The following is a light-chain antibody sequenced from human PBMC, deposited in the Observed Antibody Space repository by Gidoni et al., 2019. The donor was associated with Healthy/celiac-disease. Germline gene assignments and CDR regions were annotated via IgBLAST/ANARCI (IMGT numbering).Light chain of an antibody. CDR2: GAS. Sequence: EIVMTQAPATLSVSPGERATLSCRASQSVSSNLAWYQQKPDQAPRLLLYGASTRATGIPARFSGSGSGTEFTLTISSLQSEDFAVYYCHQYNNWPPWTFXXXTKVEIK. CDR3: HQYNNWPPWT. CDR1: QSVSSN. J-gene: IGKJ1*01. V-gene: IGKV3-15*01.